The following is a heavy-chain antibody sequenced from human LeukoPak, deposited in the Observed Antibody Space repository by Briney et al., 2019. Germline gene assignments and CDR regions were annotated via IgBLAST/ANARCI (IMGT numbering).Heavy chain of an antibody. Sequence: ASVKVSCKASGYTFTSYAMHWVRQAPGQRLEWMGWINAGNGNTKYSQEFQGRVTITRDTSASTAYMELSSLRSEDMAVYYCARAHSSGWYYFDYWGQGTLVTVSS. CDR1: GYTFTSYA. CDR3: ARAHSSGWYYFDY. D-gene: IGHD6-19*01. CDR2: INAGNGNT. V-gene: IGHV1-3*03. J-gene: IGHJ4*02.